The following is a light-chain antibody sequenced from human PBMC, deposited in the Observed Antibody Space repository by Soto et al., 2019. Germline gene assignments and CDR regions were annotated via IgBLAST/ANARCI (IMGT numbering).Light chain of an antibody. Sequence: QSALTQPASVSGSPGQSITISCTGTSSDVGGYNYVSWYQQHPGKAPKLMIYDVSNRPSVVSNRFSGSKSGNTVSLTISGRQAEDEADYYCSSYTSSSTLLYVFGTGTKLTVL. CDR1: SSDVGGYNY. CDR3: SSYTSSSTLLYV. CDR2: DVS. V-gene: IGLV2-14*01. J-gene: IGLJ1*01.